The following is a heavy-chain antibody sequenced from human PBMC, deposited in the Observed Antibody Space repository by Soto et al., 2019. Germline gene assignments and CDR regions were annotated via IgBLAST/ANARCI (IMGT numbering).Heavy chain of an antibody. V-gene: IGHV3-23*01. J-gene: IGHJ4*02. Sequence: GGSLRLSCAASGFTFSSYAMSWVRQAPGKWLEWVSTISGSDGRTYSTDSVKGRFTISRDNSRNTAYLQMNSLRVEDTAVYYCAKGVSQYTPLALFDYWGRGTLVTVSS. CDR1: GFTFSSYA. CDR3: AKGVSQYTPLALFDY. D-gene: IGHD5-18*01. CDR2: ISGSDGRT.